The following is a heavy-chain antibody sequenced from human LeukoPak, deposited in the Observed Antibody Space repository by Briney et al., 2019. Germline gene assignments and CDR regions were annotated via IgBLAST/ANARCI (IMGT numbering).Heavy chain of an antibody. CDR1: GFTFSSYG. V-gene: IGHV3-30*02. D-gene: IGHD6-19*01. Sequence: PGGSLRLSCAASGFTFSSYGMHWVRQAPGKGLEWVAFIRYDGSNKYYADSVKGRFTISRDNSKNTLYLQMNSLRAEDTAVYYCASDSSGANTENDYWGQGTLVTVSS. CDR2: IRYDGSNK. J-gene: IGHJ4*02. CDR3: ASDSSGANTENDY.